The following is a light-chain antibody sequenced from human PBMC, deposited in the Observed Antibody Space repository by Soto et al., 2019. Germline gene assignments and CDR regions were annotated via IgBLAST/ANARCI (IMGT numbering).Light chain of an antibody. CDR3: HQHYSAPLT. CDR1: QSVLTTDSNNKNY. Sequence: DIVMTQSPDSLAVSLGERATITCRSSQSVLTTDSNNKNYLAWYQHKSGQPPRLLIYWASTRESGVPDRFSGSGSGTEFTLTISSLQAEDEAVYICHQHYSAPLTFGAGTKVDIK. CDR2: WAS. J-gene: IGKJ4*01. V-gene: IGKV4-1*01.